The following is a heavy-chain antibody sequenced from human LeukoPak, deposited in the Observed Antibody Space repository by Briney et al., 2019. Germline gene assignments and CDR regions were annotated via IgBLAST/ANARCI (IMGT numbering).Heavy chain of an antibody. D-gene: IGHD4-23*01. V-gene: IGHV3-48*03. CDR2: ISSSASTI. CDR1: GFTFSSYE. J-gene: IGHJ4*02. CDR3: ARTVARIGY. Sequence: GGSLRLSCAASGFTFSSYEMNWVRQSPGKGLEWVSHISSSASTIYYTDSVKVRFTISRDNSKNLLYLQMNSLRAEDTAIYYCARTVARIGYWGQGTLVTVSS.